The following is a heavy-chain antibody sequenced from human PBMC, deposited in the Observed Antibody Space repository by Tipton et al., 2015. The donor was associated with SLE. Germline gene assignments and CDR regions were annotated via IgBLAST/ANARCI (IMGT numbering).Heavy chain of an antibody. CDR2: INPGRGYI. J-gene: IGHJ4*02. Sequence: QLVQSGPEVKEPGASVKVSCKASGYIFTGYYLHWVRQAPGQGPEWMGWINPGRGYIDYAQKFEGRVTLTMDTSIDTAYMELSGLRSDDTAIYYCARDRSMVRGVPNYWGQGTLVTVSP. D-gene: IGHD3-10*01. V-gene: IGHV1-2*02. CDR1: GYIFTGYY. CDR3: ARDRSMVRGVPNY.